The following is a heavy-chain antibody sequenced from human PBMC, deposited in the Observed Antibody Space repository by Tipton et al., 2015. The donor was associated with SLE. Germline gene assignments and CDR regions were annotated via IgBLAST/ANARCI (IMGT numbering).Heavy chain of an antibody. D-gene: IGHD6-13*01. J-gene: IGHJ6*03. Sequence: LRLSCTVSGGSISSYYWSWIRQPPGKGLEWIGHIYYSGSTNYNPSLKSRVTISVDTSKNQFSLKLSSVTAADTSVYYCARRGDYRSSWYVASYYYMDVWGKGTTVTVSS. CDR3: ARRGDYRSSWYVASYYYMDV. CDR2: IYYSGST. CDR1: GGSISSYY. V-gene: IGHV4-59*12.